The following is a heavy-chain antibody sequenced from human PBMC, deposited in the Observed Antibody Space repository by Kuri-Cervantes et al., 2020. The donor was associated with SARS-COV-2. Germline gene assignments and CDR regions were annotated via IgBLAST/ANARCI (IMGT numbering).Heavy chain of an antibody. Sequence: GESLKISCAASGFTVSSNYMSWVRQAPGKGLEWVSATNGGGTYTYYADSVKGRFTISRDNSKNTLYLQMNSLRAEDTAVYYCASELGENAFDIWGQGTMVTVSS. CDR3: ASELGENAFDI. D-gene: IGHD7-27*01. V-gene: IGHV3-66*02. J-gene: IGHJ3*02. CDR2: TNGGGTYT. CDR1: GFTVSSNY.